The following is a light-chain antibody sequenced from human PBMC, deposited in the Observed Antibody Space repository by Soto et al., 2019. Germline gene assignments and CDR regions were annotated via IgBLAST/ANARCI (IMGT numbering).Light chain of an antibody. CDR2: GAS. CDR1: QSVSSNY. CDR3: QQYESSPPSDT. V-gene: IGKV3-20*01. J-gene: IGKJ2*01. Sequence: EIVLTQSPGTLSLSPRERATLSCRASQSVSSNYLAWYQHKPGQAPRLLIYGASSRAPGIPDRFSGSGSGTDFTLTISRLEPEDFAVYYCQQYESSPPSDTFGQGTKLEIK.